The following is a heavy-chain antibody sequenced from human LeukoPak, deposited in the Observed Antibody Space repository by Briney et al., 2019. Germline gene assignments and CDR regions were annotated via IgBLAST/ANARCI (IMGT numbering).Heavy chain of an antibody. Sequence: ASVKVSCKASGYTFINYGLSWVRQAPGQGLEWMGWISAYNGNTNYAQNLQGRVTMTTDTSTSTAYMELRSLRSDDTAVYYCARTSQTTYYDFWSGYYFDYWGQGTLVTVSS. CDR2: ISAYNGNT. CDR1: GYTFINYG. V-gene: IGHV1-18*04. CDR3: ARTSQTTYYDFWSGYYFDY. J-gene: IGHJ4*02. D-gene: IGHD3-3*01.